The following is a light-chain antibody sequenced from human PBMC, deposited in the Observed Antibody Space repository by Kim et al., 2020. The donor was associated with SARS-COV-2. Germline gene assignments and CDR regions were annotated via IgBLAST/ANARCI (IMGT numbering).Light chain of an antibody. CDR2: STY. V-gene: IGKV1-39*01. Sequence: ASVGDRVTITCRASHSISSYLNWYQQKGGTAPKLLIYSTYNLQSGVPSRFSGSGSGTDFTLTITSLQPEDFATYYCQQSYSTPYTFGQGTKVDIK. CDR3: QQSYSTPYT. J-gene: IGKJ2*01. CDR1: HSISSY.